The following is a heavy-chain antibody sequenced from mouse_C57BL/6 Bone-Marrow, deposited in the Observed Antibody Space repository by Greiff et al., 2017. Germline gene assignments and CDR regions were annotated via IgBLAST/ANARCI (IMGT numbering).Heavy chain of an antibody. V-gene: IGHV14-4*01. CDR2: IDPENGDT. Sequence: EVQVVESGAELVRPGDSVKLSCTASGFNIKDDYMHWVKQRPEQGLEWIGWIDPENGDTEYASKFQGKATITVDTSSNTAYLQLSSLTSEDTAVYYGTRIAYWGQGTLVTVSA. CDR3: TRIAY. CDR1: GFNIKDDY. J-gene: IGHJ3*01.